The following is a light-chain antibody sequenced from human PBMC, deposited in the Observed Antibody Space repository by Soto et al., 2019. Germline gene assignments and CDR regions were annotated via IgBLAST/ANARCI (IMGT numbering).Light chain of an antibody. J-gene: IGKJ4*01. CDR3: QQYESDSPVT. V-gene: IGKV1-5*01. CDR1: QSVSYC. Sequence: DIQMTQSPSTLSASVGDRVTMTCRASQSVSYCLAWYQQKPGRAPKLLIYDASSLQSGVPSRFSGTGSGTEFTLTINSLQPDDFATYYCQQYESDSPVTFGGGTKVDI. CDR2: DAS.